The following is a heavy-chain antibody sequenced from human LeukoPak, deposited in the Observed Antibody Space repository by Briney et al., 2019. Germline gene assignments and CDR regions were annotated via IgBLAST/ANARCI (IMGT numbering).Heavy chain of an antibody. CDR1: GFTFSSYA. CDR3: AKDFIVISEWEPLGY. Sequence: GGSLRLSCAASGFTFSSYAMHWVRQAPGKGLEWVAVISYDGSNKYYADSVKGRFTISRDNSKNTLYLQMNSLRAEDTAVYYCAKDFIVISEWEPLGYWGQGTLVTVSS. J-gene: IGHJ4*02. CDR2: ISYDGSNK. V-gene: IGHV3-30-3*01. D-gene: IGHD1-26*01.